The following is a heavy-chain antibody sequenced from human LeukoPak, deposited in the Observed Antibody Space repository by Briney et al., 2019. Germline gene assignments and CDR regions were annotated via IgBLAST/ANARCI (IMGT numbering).Heavy chain of an antibody. CDR3: ARGGYYYDSSGDHGY. J-gene: IGHJ4*02. CDR1: GFTFSSYS. D-gene: IGHD3-22*01. V-gene: IGHV3-21*01. CDR2: ISSSSYI. Sequence: PGGSLRLSCAASGFTFSSYSMNWVRQAPGKGLEWVSSISSSSYIYYADSVKGRFTISRDNAKNSLYLQMNSLRAEDTAVYYCARGGYYYDSSGDHGYWGQGTLVTVSS.